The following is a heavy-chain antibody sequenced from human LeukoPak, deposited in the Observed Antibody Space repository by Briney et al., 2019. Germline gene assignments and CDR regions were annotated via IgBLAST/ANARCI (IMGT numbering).Heavy chain of an antibody. D-gene: IGHD6-13*01. CDR2: ISGSGGST. Sequence: GGSLRLSCAASGFTFSSYAMSWVRQAPGKGLEWASAISGSGGSTYYADSVKGRFTISRDNSKNTLYLQMNSLRAEDTAVYYCAKRPPIAAAGTPYYYYGMDVWGQGTTVTVSS. CDR3: AKRPPIAAAGTPYYYYGMDV. J-gene: IGHJ6*02. V-gene: IGHV3-23*01. CDR1: GFTFSSYA.